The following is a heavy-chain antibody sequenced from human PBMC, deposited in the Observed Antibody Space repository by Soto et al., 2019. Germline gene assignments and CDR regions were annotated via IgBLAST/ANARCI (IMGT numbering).Heavy chain of an antibody. CDR2: IFYSGTT. J-gene: IGHJ5*02. CDR1: GGSISGYY. CDR3: ARSVDP. V-gene: IGHV4-59*06. Sequence: SETLSLTCTVSGGSISGYYWSWIRQPPGKGLEWIGYIFYSGTTYYNPSLKSRVTISVDTSKNQFSLKLSSVTAADTAVYYCARSVDPWGQGTLVTVSS.